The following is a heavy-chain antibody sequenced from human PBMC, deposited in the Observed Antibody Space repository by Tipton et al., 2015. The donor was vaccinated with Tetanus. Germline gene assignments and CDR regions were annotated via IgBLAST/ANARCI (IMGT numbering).Heavy chain of an antibody. CDR2: VFHSGTT. D-gene: IGHD6-19*01. Sequence: TLSLTCTVSGGSINPYYWSRIRQPPGKGLEWIGTVFHSGTTYYNPSLKSRVTISVDTSKNQFSLKLTSVTAADTAVYYCARWIAVTGTDFDFWGQGTLVTVSS. V-gene: IGHV4-59*05. CDR1: GGSINPYY. CDR3: ARWIAVTGTDFDF. J-gene: IGHJ4*02.